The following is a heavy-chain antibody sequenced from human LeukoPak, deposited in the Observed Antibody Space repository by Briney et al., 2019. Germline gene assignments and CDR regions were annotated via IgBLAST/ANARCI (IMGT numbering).Heavy chain of an antibody. CDR3: AKEQQGAFDI. CDR2: ISSGSTI. D-gene: IGHD6-13*01. J-gene: IGHJ3*02. Sequence: GGSLRLSCAASGFTFSDYYMSWIRQAPGKGLEWVSYISSGSTIYYADSVKGRFTISRDNAKNSLYLQMNSLRAEDTAVYYCAKEQQGAFDIWGQGTMVTVSS. CDR1: GFTFSDYY. V-gene: IGHV3-11*01.